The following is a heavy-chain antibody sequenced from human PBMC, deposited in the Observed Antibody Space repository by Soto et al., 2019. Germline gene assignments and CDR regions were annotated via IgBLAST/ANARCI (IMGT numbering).Heavy chain of an antibody. CDR2: IWYDGSNK. J-gene: IGHJ6*02. CDR1: GFTFSSYG. CDR3: ARDIAAAGTSYYYYGMDV. D-gene: IGHD6-13*01. Sequence: GGSLRLSCAASGFTFSSYGMHWVRQAPGKGLEWVAVIWYDGSNKYYADSVKGRFTISRDNSKNTLYLQMNSLRAEDTAVYYCARDIAAAGTSYYYYGMDVWGQGTTVIVSS. V-gene: IGHV3-33*01.